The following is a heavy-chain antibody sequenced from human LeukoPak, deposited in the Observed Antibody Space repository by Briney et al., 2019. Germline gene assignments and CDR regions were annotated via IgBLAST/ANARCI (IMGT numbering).Heavy chain of an antibody. V-gene: IGHV1-18*04. CDR2: ISAYNGNT. CDR3: ARVGYYGSGSYYREY. Sequence: ASVKVSCKASGYTFTSYGISWVRQAPGQGLEWMGWISAYNGNTNYAQKLQGRVTMTTDTSTSTAYMEPRSLRSDDTAVYYCARVGYYGSGSYYREYWGQGTLVTVSS. CDR1: GYTFTSYG. D-gene: IGHD3-10*01. J-gene: IGHJ4*02.